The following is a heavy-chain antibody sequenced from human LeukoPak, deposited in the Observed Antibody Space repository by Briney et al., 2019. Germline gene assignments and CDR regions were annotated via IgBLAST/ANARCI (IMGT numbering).Heavy chain of an antibody. Sequence: ASVKVSCKASGYTFTSYGISWVRQAPGQGLEWMGWISAYNGNTNYAQKLQGRVTMTTDTSTSTAYMELRSLRSDDTAVHYCARDYAMIVVVIKPLDYWGQGTLVTVSS. CDR2: ISAYNGNT. CDR3: ARDYAMIVVVIKPLDY. J-gene: IGHJ4*02. CDR1: GYTFTSYG. D-gene: IGHD3-22*01. V-gene: IGHV1-18*01.